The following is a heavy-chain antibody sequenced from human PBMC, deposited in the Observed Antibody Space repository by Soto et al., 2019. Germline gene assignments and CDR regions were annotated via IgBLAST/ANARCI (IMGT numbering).Heavy chain of an antibody. V-gene: IGHV3-11*01. CDR3: ARDPVAARPFYYYMDV. D-gene: IGHD6-6*01. CDR1: GFTFSDYY. J-gene: IGHJ6*03. Sequence: GGSLRLSCAASGFTFSDYYMSWIRKAPGKGLEWVSYISSSGSTIYYADSVKGRFTISRDNAKNSLYLQMNSLRAEDTAVYYCARDPVAARPFYYYMDVWGKGTTVTVSS. CDR2: ISSSGSTI.